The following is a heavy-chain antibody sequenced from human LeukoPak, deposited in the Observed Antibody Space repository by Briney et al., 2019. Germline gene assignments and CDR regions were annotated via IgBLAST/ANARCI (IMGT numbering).Heavy chain of an antibody. D-gene: IGHD3-3*02. CDR2: IYYSGST. CDR3: ARGKQLAAQRDWFDP. J-gene: IGHJ5*02. CDR1: GGSIRSSSYY. Sequence: SETLSLTCTVSGGSIRSSSYYWGWIRQPPGKGLEWIGSIYYSGSTYYNPSLKSRVTISVDTSKNQFSLKLSSVTAADTAVYYCARGKQLAAQRDWFDPLGPGNPGHRLL. V-gene: IGHV4-39*07.